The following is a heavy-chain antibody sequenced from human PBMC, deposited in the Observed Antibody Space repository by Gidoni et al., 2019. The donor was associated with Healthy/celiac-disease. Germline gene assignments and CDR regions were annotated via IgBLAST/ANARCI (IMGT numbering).Heavy chain of an antibody. V-gene: IGHV3-66*02. CDR1: GFTVSTNY. J-gene: IGHJ6*02. D-gene: IGHD3-10*01. CDR3: ARDRVYYGSGSYYKNYYYYGMEV. CDR2: IYSGGRT. Sequence: EVQLVESGGGLVQPGGSLRLSCAASGFTVSTNYLSWVSQVQGKALAWVSVIYSGGRTYYADSVKGRFTISRDNSKNTLYLQMNSLRAEDTAVYYCARDRVYYGSGSYYKNYYYYGMEVWGQGTTVTVSS.